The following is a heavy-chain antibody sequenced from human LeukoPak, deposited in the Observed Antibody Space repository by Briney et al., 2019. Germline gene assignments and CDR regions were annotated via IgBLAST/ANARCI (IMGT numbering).Heavy chain of an antibody. CDR1: GGSISSGGYY. J-gene: IGHJ3*02. D-gene: IGHD6-25*01. CDR3: ARDPGRLRLNDAFDI. V-gene: IGHV4-31*03. CDR2: IYYSGST. Sequence: SQTLSLTCTVSGGSISSGGYYWSWIRQHPGKGLEWIGYIYYSGSTYYNPSLKSRVTISVDTSKNQFSLKLSSVTAADTAVYYCARDPGRLRLNDAFDIWGQGTMVTVSS.